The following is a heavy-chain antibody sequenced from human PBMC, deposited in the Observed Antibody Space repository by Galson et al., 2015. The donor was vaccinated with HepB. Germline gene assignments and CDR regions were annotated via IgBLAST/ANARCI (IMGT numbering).Heavy chain of an antibody. CDR1: GGSISSSSYY. CDR3: ARHYLRREGAITHFDY. Sequence: SETLSLTCTVSGGSISSSSYYWGWIRQPPGKGLEWIGSIYYSGSTYYNPSLKSRVTISVDTSKNQFSLKLSSVTAADTAVYYCARHYLRREGAITHFDYWGQGTLVTVSS. J-gene: IGHJ4*02. V-gene: IGHV4-39*01. CDR2: IYYSGST. D-gene: IGHD1-26*01.